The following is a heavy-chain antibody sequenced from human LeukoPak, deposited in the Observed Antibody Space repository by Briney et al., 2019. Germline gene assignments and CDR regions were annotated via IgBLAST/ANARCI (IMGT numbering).Heavy chain of an antibody. J-gene: IGHJ4*02. Sequence: GGSLRLSCAASGFTFSSYGMSWVRQAPGKGLEWVSAISGSGGSTYYADSVKGRFTISRDNSKNTLYLQMNSLRAEDTAVYYCATSGGNYYDSSGYFGYWGQGTLVTVSS. CDR1: GFTFSSYG. V-gene: IGHV3-23*01. CDR3: ATSGGNYYDSSGYFGY. D-gene: IGHD3-22*01. CDR2: ISGSGGST.